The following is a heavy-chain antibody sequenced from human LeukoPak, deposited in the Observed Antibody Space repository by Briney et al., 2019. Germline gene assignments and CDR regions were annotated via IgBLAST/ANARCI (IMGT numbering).Heavy chain of an antibody. J-gene: IGHJ5*02. D-gene: IGHD3-10*01. CDR3: ARENYGSGSYWFDP. Sequence: EASVKVSCKASGYTFTSYGISWVRQAPGQGLEWMGWISAYNGNTKYAQKLQGRVTMTTDTSTSTAYMELRSLRSDDTAVYYCARENYGSGSYWFDPWGQGTLVTVSS. CDR1: GYTFTSYG. V-gene: IGHV1-18*01. CDR2: ISAYNGNT.